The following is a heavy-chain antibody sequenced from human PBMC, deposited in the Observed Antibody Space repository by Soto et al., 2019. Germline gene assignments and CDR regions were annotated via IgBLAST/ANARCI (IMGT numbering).Heavy chain of an antibody. CDR2: ISSSSSYI. D-gene: IGHD6-19*01. CDR3: AREKGTAGAGCFDY. CDR1: GFTFSSYS. J-gene: IGHJ4*02. V-gene: IGHV3-21*01. Sequence: EVQLVESGGGLVKPGGSLRLSCAASGFTFSSYSMNWVRQAPGKGLEWVSSISSSSSYIYYADSVKGRFTISRDNAKNSLYLQMNSLRAEDTAVYYCAREKGTAGAGCFDYWGQGTLVTVSS.